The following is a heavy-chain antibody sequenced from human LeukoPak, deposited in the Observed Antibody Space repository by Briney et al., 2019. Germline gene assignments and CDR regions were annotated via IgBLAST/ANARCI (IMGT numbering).Heavy chain of an antibody. D-gene: IGHD3-10*01. CDR1: GFNFNTYA. J-gene: IGHJ6*03. CDR2: ISSSSSYI. CDR3: ARKGGHQYYYGSGSSTYYYMDV. Sequence: GGSLRLSCVASGFNFNTYAMSWVRQAPGKGLEWVSSISSSSSYIYYADSVKGRFTISRDNAKNSLYLQMNSLRAEDTAVYYCARKGGHQYYYGSGSSTYYYMDVWGKGTTVTISS. V-gene: IGHV3-21*01.